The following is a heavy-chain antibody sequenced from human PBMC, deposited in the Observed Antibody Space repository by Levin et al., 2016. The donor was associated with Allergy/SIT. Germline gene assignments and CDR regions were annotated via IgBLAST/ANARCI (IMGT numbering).Heavy chain of an antibody. J-gene: IGHJ4*02. D-gene: IGHD1-26*01. V-gene: IGHV3-33*01. CDR2: IWYDGSNK. CDR3: ARDFSGSVFDY. Sequence: WIRQPPGKGLEWVAVIWYDGSNKYYADSVKGRFTISRDNSKNTLYLQMNSLRAEDTAVYYCARDFSGSVFDYWGQGTLVTVSS.